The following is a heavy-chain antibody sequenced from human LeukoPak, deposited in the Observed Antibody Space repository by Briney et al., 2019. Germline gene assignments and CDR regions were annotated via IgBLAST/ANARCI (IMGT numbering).Heavy chain of an antibody. CDR1: GVPLSSSSYY. Sequence: PSETLSLTCTVSGVPLSSSSYYWGWIRLPPGKGLEWIGNIHYSGSTHYNPSFKGRMSLSVDTSKNHFSLELNSVTAGDTALYYCARFSGSYFGFDLWGQGTLLTVSS. J-gene: IGHJ5*02. CDR3: ARFSGSYFGFDL. D-gene: IGHD6-19*01. CDR2: IHYSGST. V-gene: IGHV4-39*02.